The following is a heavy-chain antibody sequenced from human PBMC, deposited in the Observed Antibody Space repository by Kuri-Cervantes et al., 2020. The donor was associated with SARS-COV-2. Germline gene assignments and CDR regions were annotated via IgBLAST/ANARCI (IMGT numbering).Heavy chain of an antibody. Sequence: ETLSLTCAASGFTFDDYGMSWVRQAPGKGLEWVSGINWNGGSTGYADSVKGRSTISRDNAKNSLYLQMNSLRAEDTALYYCARGDIAVDGALDYWGQGTRVTVSS. D-gene: IGHD6-19*01. J-gene: IGHJ4*02. CDR2: INWNGGST. CDR1: GFTFDDYG. CDR3: ARGDIAVDGALDY. V-gene: IGHV3-20*04.